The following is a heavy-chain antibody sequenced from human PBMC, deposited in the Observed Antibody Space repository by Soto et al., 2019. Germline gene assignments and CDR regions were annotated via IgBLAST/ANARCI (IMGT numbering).Heavy chain of an antibody. CDR3: AKGEDFWSGPPPFDP. CDR1: GFTFSSYG. J-gene: IGHJ5*02. D-gene: IGHD3-3*01. CDR2: ISYDGSNK. V-gene: IGHV3-30*18. Sequence: QVQLVESGGGVVQPGRSLRLSCAASGFTFSSYGMHWVRQAPGTGLEWVAVISYDGSNKYYADSVKGRFTISRDNSKNTLYLQMNSLRAEDTAVYYCAKGEDFWSGPPPFDPWGQGTLVTVSS.